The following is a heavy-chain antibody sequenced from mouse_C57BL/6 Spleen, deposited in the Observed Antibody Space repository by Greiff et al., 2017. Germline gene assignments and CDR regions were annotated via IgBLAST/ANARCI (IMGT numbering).Heavy chain of an antibody. CDR3: ARGAGDYYAMDY. CDR2: INPYNGGT. D-gene: IGHD4-1*01. Sequence: EVKLMESGPVLVKPGASVKMSCKASGYTFTDYYMNWVKQSHGKSLEWIGVINPYNGGTSYNQKFKGKATLTVDKSSSTAYMELNSLTSEDSAVYYCARGAGDYYAMDYWGQGTSVTVSS. CDR1: GYTFTDYY. J-gene: IGHJ4*01. V-gene: IGHV1-19*01.